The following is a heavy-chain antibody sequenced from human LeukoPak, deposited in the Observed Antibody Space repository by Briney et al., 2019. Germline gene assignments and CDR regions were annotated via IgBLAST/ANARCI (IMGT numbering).Heavy chain of an antibody. CDR2: INPSGGST. J-gene: IGHJ2*01. V-gene: IGHV1-46*01. CDR1: GFTFTSYY. D-gene: IGHD5/OR15-5a*01. CDR3: ARGRSSWYFDL. Sequence: ASVKVSCKASGFTFTSYYMDWVRQAPGQGLEWMGKINPSGGSTKYAQEFQGRVTMTRDTSTSTVYMEMSSLRSEDTAVYYCARGRSSWYFDLWGRGTLVTVSS.